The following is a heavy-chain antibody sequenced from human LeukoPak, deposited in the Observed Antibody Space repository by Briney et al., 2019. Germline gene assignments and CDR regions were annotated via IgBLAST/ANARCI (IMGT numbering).Heavy chain of an antibody. J-gene: IGHJ4*02. V-gene: IGHV4-38-2*02. CDR3: ARRTGSYKVADYFDY. D-gene: IGHD1-26*01. CDR1: GDSISSGYY. Sequence: SETLSLTCTVSGDSISSGYYWDWIRQPPGKGREWIGSIHQSGSSNYNPSLKRRVTISVDTSKNQFSLKMRSLTAADTAVYYCARRTGSYKVADYFDYWGQGTLVAVSS. CDR2: IHQSGSS.